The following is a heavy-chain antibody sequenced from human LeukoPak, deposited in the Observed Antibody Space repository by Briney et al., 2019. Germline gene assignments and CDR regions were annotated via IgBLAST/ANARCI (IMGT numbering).Heavy chain of an antibody. J-gene: IGHJ3*02. D-gene: IGHD3-22*01. CDR3: ARTTYYYDSSGYYFSAFDI. CDR1: GGSFSGYY. Sequence: PSETLSLTCAVYGGSFSGYYWSWIRQPPGKGLEWIGEINHSGSTNYNPSLKSRVTISVDTSKNQFSLKLSSVTAADTAVYYCARTTYYYDSSGYYFSAFDIWGQGTMVTVSS. CDR2: INHSGST. V-gene: IGHV4-34*01.